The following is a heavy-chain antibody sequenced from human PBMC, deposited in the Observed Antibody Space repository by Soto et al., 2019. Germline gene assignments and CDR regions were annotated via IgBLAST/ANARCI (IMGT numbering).Heavy chain of an antibody. V-gene: IGHV3-53*01. CDR2: IYNDGTT. J-gene: IGHJ6*02. Sequence: GGSLRRSCVASGLPVAGSYMAWVRQAPGKGLEWASVIYNDGTTYYSQSVEGRFTISRDTSKNTLYLQMDRLRDEDTAVYYCVRPLPSGQPHDRDVWGQGTTGTFS. CDR3: VRPLPSGQPHDRDV. CDR1: GLPVAGSY. D-gene: IGHD3-10*01.